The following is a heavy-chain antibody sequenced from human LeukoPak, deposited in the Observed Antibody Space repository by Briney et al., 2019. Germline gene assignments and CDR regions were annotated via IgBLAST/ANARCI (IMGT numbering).Heavy chain of an antibody. CDR2: IYHSGST. D-gene: IGHD2-21*02. CDR3: ARDQASCGGDCYFDF. V-gene: IGHV4-38-2*02. Sequence: SETLSLTCAVSDYSISSAYYWGWIRPPPGKGLEWIGSIYHSGSTDYNPSLKSRVTISVDTSKNQFSLKLRSVTTADTAVYYCARDQASCGGDCYFDFWGQGTLVTVSS. CDR1: DYSISSAYY. J-gene: IGHJ4*02.